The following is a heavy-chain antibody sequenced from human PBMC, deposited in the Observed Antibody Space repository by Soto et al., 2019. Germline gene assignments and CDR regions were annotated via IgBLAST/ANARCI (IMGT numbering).Heavy chain of an antibody. CDR1: GYTFTGYY. D-gene: IGHD3-22*01. Sequence: GASVKVSCKASGYTFTGYYMHWVRQAPGQGLEWMGWINPNSGGTNYAQKFQGRVTMTRDTSISTAYMELSRLRSDDTAVYYCARDFTSKYYYDSSGSRGAFDIWGQGTMVTV. CDR2: INPNSGGT. CDR3: ARDFTSKYYYDSSGSRGAFDI. V-gene: IGHV1-2*02. J-gene: IGHJ3*02.